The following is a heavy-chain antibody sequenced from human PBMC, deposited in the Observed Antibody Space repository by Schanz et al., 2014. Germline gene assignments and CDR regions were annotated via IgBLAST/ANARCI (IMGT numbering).Heavy chain of an antibody. CDR1: GFTFSYYS. CDR2: INTADTT. V-gene: IGHV3-23*04. D-gene: IGHD5-12*01. J-gene: IGHJ5*02. CDR3: AKDMNREATAPES. Sequence: EVRLVESGGGLVQPGGSLRLSCAASGFTFSYYSLSWVRQSPGKGLEWVSAINTADTTYYADSVKGRFTVSRDNSKNTVYLHMNSLRDEDTAVYYCAKDMNREATAPESWGQGTLVVVSS.